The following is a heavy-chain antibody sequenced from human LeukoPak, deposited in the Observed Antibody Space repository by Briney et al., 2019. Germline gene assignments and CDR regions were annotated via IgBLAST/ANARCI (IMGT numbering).Heavy chain of an antibody. J-gene: IGHJ5*02. CDR3: ARGGSLDP. Sequence: PGGSPRLSCAASGFTFSSYSMHWVRQAPGKGLEWVSYISNTTSTRYYADSVKGRFTISRDNAKNSLYLQMNSLRAEDTAVYYCARGGSLDPWGQGTLVTVSS. D-gene: IGHD5-12*01. CDR1: GFTFSSYS. CDR2: ISNTTSTR. V-gene: IGHV3-48*04.